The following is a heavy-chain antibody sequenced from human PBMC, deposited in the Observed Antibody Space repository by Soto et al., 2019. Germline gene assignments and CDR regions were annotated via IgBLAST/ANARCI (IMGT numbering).Heavy chain of an antibody. CDR2: ISAYNGNT. D-gene: IGHD3-22*01. V-gene: IGHV1-18*01. CDR1: GYTFTSYG. Sequence: QVQLVQSGAEVKKPGASVKVSCKASGYTFTSYGISWVRQAPGQGPEWMGWISAYNGNTNYAQKLQGRVTMTTDTSTSTAYMELRSLRSDDTAVYYCARDPLGYYDSSGYYGYFQHWGQGTLVTVSS. J-gene: IGHJ1*01. CDR3: ARDPLGYYDSSGYYGYFQH.